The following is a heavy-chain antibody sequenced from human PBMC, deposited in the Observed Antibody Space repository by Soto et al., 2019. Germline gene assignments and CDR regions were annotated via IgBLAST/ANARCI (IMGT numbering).Heavy chain of an antibody. CDR2: ISAYNGNT. CDR3: ARDIIVGATNPLYYYYYGMDV. CDR1: GYTFTSYG. Sequence: ASVKVSCKASGYTFTSYGISWVRQAPGQGLEWMGWISAYNGNTNYAQKLQGRVTMTTDTSTSTAYMELRSLRSDDTAVYYCARDIIVGATNPLYYYYYGMDVWGQGTTVTVSS. V-gene: IGHV1-18*01. J-gene: IGHJ6*02. D-gene: IGHD1-26*01.